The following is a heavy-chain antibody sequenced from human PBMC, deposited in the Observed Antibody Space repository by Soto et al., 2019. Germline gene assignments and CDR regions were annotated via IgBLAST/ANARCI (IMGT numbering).Heavy chain of an antibody. CDR1: GFPFSTSW. Sequence: EVQLVQSGGGLVQPGGSLRLSCAASGFPFSTSWMDWVRQTPGKGLEWVANINQDGSQTYYVDSVKGRFTVSRDNAENSVYLQLHSLRVEDTAVYYCSWSLNSWGQGTLVTVSS. CDR2: INQDGSQT. J-gene: IGHJ4*02. V-gene: IGHV3-7*01. D-gene: IGHD1-26*01. CDR3: SWSLNS.